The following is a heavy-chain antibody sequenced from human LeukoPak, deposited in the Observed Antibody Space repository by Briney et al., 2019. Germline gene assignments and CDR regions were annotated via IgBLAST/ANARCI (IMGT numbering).Heavy chain of an antibody. CDR2: TYYRSKWYN. V-gene: IGHV6-1*01. CDR3: ARGSRGYSGSDFDY. Sequence: SQTLSLTCAISGDSVSSNTGDWNWIRQSPSRGLEWLGRTYYRSKWYNDYAVSVKSRITINPDTSKNQFSLQLNSVTPEDTAVYYCARGSRGYSGSDFDYWGQGTLVTVSS. D-gene: IGHD5-12*01. J-gene: IGHJ4*02. CDR1: GDSVSSNTGD.